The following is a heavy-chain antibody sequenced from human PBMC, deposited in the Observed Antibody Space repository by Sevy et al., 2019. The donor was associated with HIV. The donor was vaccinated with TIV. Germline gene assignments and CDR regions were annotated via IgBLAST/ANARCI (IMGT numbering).Heavy chain of an antibody. CDR1: GGSMRNFY. Sequence: SETLSLTCSVSGGSMRNFYWSWIRQPPGKGLEWIGNIYYSGSTNYNPSLKSRVTMSVDTSKNQFSLKLSSVTAADTAVYYCARIARNWFDPWGQGTLVTVSS. J-gene: IGHJ5*02. D-gene: IGHD2-21*01. CDR3: ARIARNWFDP. CDR2: IYYSGST. V-gene: IGHV4-59*12.